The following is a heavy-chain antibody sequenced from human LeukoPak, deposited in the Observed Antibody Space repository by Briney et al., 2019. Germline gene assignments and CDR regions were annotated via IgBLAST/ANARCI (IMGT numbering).Heavy chain of an antibody. CDR1: GYSFTSYW. D-gene: IGHD4-23*01. V-gene: IGHV5-51*01. J-gene: IGHJ5*02. CDR2: IYPGDSDT. CDR3: ARLGARYYGGNSPPPIGWFDP. Sequence: GESLKISCKGSGYSFTSYWIGWVRQMPGKGLEWMGIIYPGDSDTRYSPSFQGQVPISADKSISTAYLQWSSLKASDTAMYYCARLGARYYGGNSPPPIGWFDPWGQGTLVTVSS.